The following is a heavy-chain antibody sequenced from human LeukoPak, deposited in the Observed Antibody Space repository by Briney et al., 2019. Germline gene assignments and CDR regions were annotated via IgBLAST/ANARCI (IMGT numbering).Heavy chain of an antibody. D-gene: IGHD3-3*01. CDR3: ARVGHRYYDFWSGYRQYYFDY. J-gene: IGHJ4*02. CDR1: GYTFTSYG. V-gene: IGHV1-18*01. Sequence: ASVKVSCKASGYTFTSYGISWVRQAPGQGLEWMGWISAYNGNTNYAQKLQGRVTMTTDTSTSTAYMELRSLRSDDTAVYYCARVGHRYYDFWSGYRQYYFDYWGQGTLVTVCS. CDR2: ISAYNGNT.